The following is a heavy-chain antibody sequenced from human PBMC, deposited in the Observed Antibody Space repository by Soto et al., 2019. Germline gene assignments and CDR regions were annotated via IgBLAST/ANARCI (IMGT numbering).Heavy chain of an antibody. CDR2: IYSGGST. D-gene: IGHD1-26*01. Sequence: EVQLVESGGGLVQPGGSLRLSCAASGFTVSNNSMSWVRQAPGMGLEGVSVIYSGGSTHYADTVKGRFTISRDNSKNTLYLQMNSLRAEDTAVYFCASSPSVGYWGQGTLVTVSS. CDR1: GFTVSNNS. CDR3: ASSPSVGY. V-gene: IGHV3-66*01. J-gene: IGHJ4*02.